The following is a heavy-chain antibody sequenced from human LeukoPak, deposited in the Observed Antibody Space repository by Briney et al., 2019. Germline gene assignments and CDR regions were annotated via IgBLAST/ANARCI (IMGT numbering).Heavy chain of an antibody. V-gene: IGHV1-18*01. J-gene: IGHJ4*02. CDR2: ISAYNGNT. D-gene: IGHD6-19*01. CDR3: ARDPGLSSGFDGEVGYYFDY. Sequence: GASVKVSCKASGYTFTSYGISWVRQAPGQGLEWMGWISAYNGNTNYAQKLQGRVTMTTDTSTSTAYMELRSLRSDDTAVYYCARDPGLSSGFDGEVGYYFDYWGQGTLVTVSS. CDR1: GYTFTSYG.